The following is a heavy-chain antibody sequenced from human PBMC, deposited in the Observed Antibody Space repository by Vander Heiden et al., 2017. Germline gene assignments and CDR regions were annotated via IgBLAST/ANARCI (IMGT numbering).Heavy chain of an antibody. J-gene: IGHJ4*02. CDR1: DSTFNHAW. D-gene: IGHD2-21*01. CDR3: TTRCCGVLPLIDY. V-gene: IGHV3-15*07. Sequence: EVQLVESGGGLVKPGGSLRLSCAASDSTFNHAWINWVPQAPGKGLEWVGRSKSKNDGGTTDYAAPVRGRCTISRDDSKNMLYLQMKSLKTEDTAVYYCTTRCCGVLPLIDYGGQGTLVTVSS. CDR2: SKSKNDGGTT.